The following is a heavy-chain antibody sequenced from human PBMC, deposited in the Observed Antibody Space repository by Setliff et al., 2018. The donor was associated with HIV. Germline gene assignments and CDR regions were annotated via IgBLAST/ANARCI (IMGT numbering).Heavy chain of an antibody. CDR1: GFTVSSYY. J-gene: IGHJ4*02. D-gene: IGHD3-22*01. Sequence: GESLKISCAASGFTVSSYYMAWVRQAPGKGLEWVSTIYSDGSTYHADSVKGRFTLSRDTSKNTLSLQMNTLRPEDTAVYFCARVRLYISALDYWGQGTLVTVSS. CDR2: IYSDGST. V-gene: IGHV3-66*02. CDR3: ARVRLYISALDY.